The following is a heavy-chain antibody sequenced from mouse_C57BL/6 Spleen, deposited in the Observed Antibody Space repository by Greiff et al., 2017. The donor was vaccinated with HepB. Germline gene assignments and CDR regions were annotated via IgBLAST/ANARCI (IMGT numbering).Heavy chain of an antibody. V-gene: IGHV5-17*01. CDR2: ISSGSSTN. Sequence: EVHLVESGGGLVKPGGSLKLSCAASGFTFSDYGMHWVRQAPEKGLEWVAYISSGSSTNDYADTVKGRFTISRDNAKNTLFLQMTSLRSEDTAMYYCARRTYYSNYVDYWGQGTTLTVSS. J-gene: IGHJ2*01. CDR1: GFTFSDYG. D-gene: IGHD2-5*01. CDR3: ARRTYYSNYVDY.